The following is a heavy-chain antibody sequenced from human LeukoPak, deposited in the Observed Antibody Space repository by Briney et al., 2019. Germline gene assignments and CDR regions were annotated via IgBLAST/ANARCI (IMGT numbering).Heavy chain of an antibody. D-gene: IGHD3-3*01. J-gene: IGHJ6*02. CDR2: IGRKTDGGTT. Sequence: GGSLRLSCAASGFTFSDAWMNWVRQVPGKGLEWVGRIGRKTDGGTTDYAAPVKGRFTISRDDSENTLYLQMNSLKTEDTAVYYCTTYDFWSGYYNTMDVWGQGTTVIVSS. CDR1: GFTFSDAW. V-gene: IGHV3-15*04. CDR3: TTYDFWSGYYNTMDV.